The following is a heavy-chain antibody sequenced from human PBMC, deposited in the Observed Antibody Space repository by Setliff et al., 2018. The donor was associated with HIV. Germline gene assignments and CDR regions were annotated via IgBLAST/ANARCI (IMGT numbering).Heavy chain of an antibody. J-gene: IGHJ4*02. Sequence: SETLSLTCSVSGGSVSSGSYYWGWIRQPPGKGLEWIGTLYFTGSTYYNPSLKSRVTISVDTSKNQFSLKLSTVTAADTAVYYCAAGLHYYDSTGYPLTFDYWGQGALVTVSS. V-gene: IGHV4-39*01. D-gene: IGHD3-22*01. CDR1: GGSVSSGSYY. CDR2: LYFTGST. CDR3: AAGLHYYDSTGYPLTFDY.